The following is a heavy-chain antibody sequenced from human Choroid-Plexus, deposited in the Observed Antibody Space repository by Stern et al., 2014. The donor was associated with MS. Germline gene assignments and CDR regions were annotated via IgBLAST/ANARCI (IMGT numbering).Heavy chain of an antibody. J-gene: IGHJ5*02. D-gene: IGHD2/OR15-2a*01. V-gene: IGHV3-30*18. Sequence: VQLVESGGGVVQPGRPLRLSCVASGFTFGSCAMHWVRQAQGKGLEWVAGVSYDGSNKYYADSVKGRFTISRDNSQNTLYMQMSSLRPEDTAVYYCAEDRQYLTYFFDHWGQGSLVTVSS. CDR2: VSYDGSNK. CDR1: GFTFGSCA. CDR3: AEDRQYLTYFFDH.